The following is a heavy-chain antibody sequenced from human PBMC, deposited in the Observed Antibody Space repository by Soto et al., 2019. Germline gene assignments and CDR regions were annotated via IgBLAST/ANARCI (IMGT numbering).Heavy chain of an antibody. D-gene: IGHD3-10*01. V-gene: IGHV1-69*02. CDR3: AASYGSGYRAFDY. CDR2: INPIVSMS. Sequence: QVQLVQSGTEVKKPGSSVKVSCKASGDTFSFYTINCVRQAPGLGLEWVGRINPIVSMSNYAQKFQGRVSMTADKSTSPAYMELRSLRSDDTAMYFCAASYGSGYRAFDYWGQGALVIFSS. J-gene: IGHJ4*02. CDR1: GDTFSFYT.